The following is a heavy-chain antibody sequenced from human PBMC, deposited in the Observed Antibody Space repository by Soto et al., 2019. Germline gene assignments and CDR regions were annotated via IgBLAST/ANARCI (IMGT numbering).Heavy chain of an antibody. Sequence: PGGSLRLSCAASGFTFSSYWMSWVRQAPGKGLEWVANIKQDGSEKYYVDSVKGRFTISRDNAKNSLYLQMNSLRAEDTAVYYCARRQISPPTRGAASARGAMDVWGQGTTVTVSS. CDR1: GFTFSSYW. CDR3: ARRQISPPTRGAASARGAMDV. J-gene: IGHJ6*02. V-gene: IGHV3-7*01. D-gene: IGHD6-13*01. CDR2: IKQDGSEK.